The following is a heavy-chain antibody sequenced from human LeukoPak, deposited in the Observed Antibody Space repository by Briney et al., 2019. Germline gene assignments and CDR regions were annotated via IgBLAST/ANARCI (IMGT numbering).Heavy chain of an antibody. CDR3: AKARRGYSYGSYYFDY. Sequence: GASLRLSCAASGFTFSSYAMSWVRQAPGKGLERVSAISGSGGSTYYADSAKGRFTISRDNSKNTLYLQMNSLRAEDTAVYYCAKARRGYSYGSYYFDYWGQGTLVTVSS. D-gene: IGHD5-18*01. V-gene: IGHV3-23*01. CDR2: ISGSGGST. J-gene: IGHJ4*02. CDR1: GFTFSSYA.